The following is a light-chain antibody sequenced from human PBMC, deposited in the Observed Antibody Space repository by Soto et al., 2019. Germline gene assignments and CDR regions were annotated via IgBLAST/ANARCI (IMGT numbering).Light chain of an antibody. CDR1: QSVSSN. CDR2: GAS. V-gene: IGKV3-15*01. Sequence: EIVMTQSPATLSVSPGERATLSCRASQSVSSNLAWYQQKPSQAPRLLIYGASTRATGIPARFSGSGSGTEFTLNFSSLQSEDFAVYYCQQYNNWPPWTFGQGTKVDIK. J-gene: IGKJ1*01. CDR3: QQYNNWPPWT.